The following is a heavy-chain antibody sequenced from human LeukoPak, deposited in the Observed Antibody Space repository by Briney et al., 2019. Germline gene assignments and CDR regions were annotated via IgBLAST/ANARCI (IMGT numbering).Heavy chain of an antibody. CDR1: GFTFSKYG. CDR2: IWYDGSNK. CDR3: ARELPPVVNYRFDH. Sequence: GGALRLFYAASGFTFSKYGMHWVRQAPGRGLEWVAVIWYDGSNKYCADSVKGRFTISRDNSKNTLYLQINSLRAEDTAMYYCARELPPVVNYRFDHWGQGTLVTVSS. J-gene: IGHJ5*02. V-gene: IGHV3-33*01. D-gene: IGHD1-7*01.